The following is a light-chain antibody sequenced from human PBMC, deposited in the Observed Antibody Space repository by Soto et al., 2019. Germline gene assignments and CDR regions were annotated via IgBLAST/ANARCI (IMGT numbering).Light chain of an antibody. J-gene: IGKJ4*01. CDR1: QSLSSS. Sequence: EIVLTQSPTTLSLSPGDRATLSCRASQSLSSSLAWYRHQPGQASRLLIYDASSRATGIPGRFSGSGSGTHFTLTISSLQPEDFGVYYCQHRSNWPSVTFGGGTKVEIK. CDR3: QHRSNWPSVT. CDR2: DAS. V-gene: IGKV3-11*01.